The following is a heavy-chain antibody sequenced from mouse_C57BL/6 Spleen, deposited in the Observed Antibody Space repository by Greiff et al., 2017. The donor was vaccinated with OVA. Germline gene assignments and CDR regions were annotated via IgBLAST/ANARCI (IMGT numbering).Heavy chain of an antibody. J-gene: IGHJ3*01. D-gene: IGHD3-2*02. CDR1: GYTFTSYW. Sequence: QVQLQQPGAELVMPGASVKLSCKASGYTFTSYWIHWVKQRPGQGLEWIGEIDPSDSYTNYNQKFKGKSTLTVDKSSSTAYMQLSSLTSEDSAVYYCAREELRSFAYWGQGTLVTVSA. CDR2: IDPSDSYT. CDR3: AREELRSFAY. V-gene: IGHV1-69*01.